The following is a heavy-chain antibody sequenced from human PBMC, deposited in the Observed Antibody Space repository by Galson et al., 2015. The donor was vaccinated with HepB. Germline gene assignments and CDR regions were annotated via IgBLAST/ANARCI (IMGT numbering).Heavy chain of an antibody. Sequence: SVKVSCKASGYTFTSYGISWVRQAPGQGLEWMGWISAYNGNTNYAQKLQGRVTMTTDTSTSTAYMELRSLRSDDTAVYYCARDHGDYIWGSYHYYFDYWGQGTLVTVSS. V-gene: IGHV1-18*01. CDR1: GYTFTSYG. J-gene: IGHJ4*02. CDR3: ARDHGDYIWGSYHYYFDY. CDR2: ISAYNGNT. D-gene: IGHD3-16*02.